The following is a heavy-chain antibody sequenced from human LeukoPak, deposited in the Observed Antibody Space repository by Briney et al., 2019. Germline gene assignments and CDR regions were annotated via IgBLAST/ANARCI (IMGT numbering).Heavy chain of an antibody. J-gene: IGHJ4*02. CDR2: INHDGSLR. CDR1: GFIFSNYG. Sequence: GGSLRLSCAASGFIFSNYGMHWVRQAPGKGLVWVSHINHDGSLRNYADSVKGRFTISRDFAKNTLYLQMHSLGADDTAVYYCVRDVHSLGDCWGQGTLVTVSS. D-gene: IGHD2-15*01. CDR3: VRDVHSLGDC. V-gene: IGHV3-74*01.